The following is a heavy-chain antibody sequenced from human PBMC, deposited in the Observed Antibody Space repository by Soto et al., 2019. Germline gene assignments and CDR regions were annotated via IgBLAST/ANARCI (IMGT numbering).Heavy chain of an antibody. CDR1: GGSFSGYY. J-gene: IGHJ5*02. Sequence: SETLSLTCAVYGGSFSGYYWSWIRQPPGKGLEWIGEINHSGSTNYNPSLKSRVTISVDTSKNQFFLKLRSVTAAGTAVYYCARGHSSYDYVWGSYRIGVWCGPWGQGTLVTVSS. V-gene: IGHV4-34*01. D-gene: IGHD3-16*02. CDR2: INHSGST. CDR3: ARGHSSYDYVWGSYRIGVWCGP.